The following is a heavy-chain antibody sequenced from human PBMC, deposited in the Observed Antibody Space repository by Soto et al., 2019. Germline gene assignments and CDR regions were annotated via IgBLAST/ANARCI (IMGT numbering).Heavy chain of an antibody. CDR1: GFTFSSYA. J-gene: IGHJ6*02. CDR2: ISYDGSNK. Sequence: GGSLRLSCAASGFTFSSYAMHWVRQAPGKGLEWVAVISYDGSNKYYADSVKGRFTISRDNSKNTLYLQMNSLRAEDTAVYYCARGSSSWPPDYYYGMDVWGQGTTVTVSS. CDR3: ARGSSSWPPDYYYGMDV. V-gene: IGHV3-30-3*01. D-gene: IGHD6-13*01.